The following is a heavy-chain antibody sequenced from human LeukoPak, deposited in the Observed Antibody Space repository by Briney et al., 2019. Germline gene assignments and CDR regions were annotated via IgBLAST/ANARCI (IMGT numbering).Heavy chain of an antibody. CDR1: GGSISSSNW. J-gene: IGHJ4*02. V-gene: IGHV4-4*02. D-gene: IGHD5-24*01. CDR3: ASMGGGYNWVDY. CDR2: IYHSGST. Sequence: RPSGTLSLTCAVSGGSISSSNWWSWVRQPPGKGLEWIGEIYHSGSTNYNPSLKSRVTISVDKSKNQFSLKLSSVTAADTAVYYCASMGGGYNWVDYWGQGTLVTVSS.